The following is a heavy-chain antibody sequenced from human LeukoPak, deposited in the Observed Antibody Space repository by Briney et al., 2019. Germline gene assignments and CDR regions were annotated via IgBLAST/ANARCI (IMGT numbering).Heavy chain of an antibody. CDR2: ISTDGYTT. D-gene: IGHD2-15*01. J-gene: IGHJ4*02. CDR1: GLAFSAYK. Sequence: GGSLRLSCAASGLAFSAYKMHWVRQAPRKGLVWVSRISTDGYTTDYADFVQGRFTASRDNTKNTWSLEMNSLRAEDTAVYYSVVGGSPGYWGQGTLVTVSS. CDR3: VVGGSPGY. V-gene: IGHV3-74*01.